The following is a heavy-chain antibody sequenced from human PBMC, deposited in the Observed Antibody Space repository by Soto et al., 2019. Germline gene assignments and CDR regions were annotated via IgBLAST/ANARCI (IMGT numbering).Heavy chain of an antibody. V-gene: IGHV4-39*01. J-gene: IGHJ6*02. Sequence: QLQLQESGPGLVKPSETLSLTCTVSGGSISSSSYYWGWIRQPPGKGLEWIGSIYYSGSTYYNPSLKSRVTISVDTSKNQFSLKLSSVTAADTAVYYCASQLYDSSGYFGYYGMDVWGQGTTVTVSS. CDR1: GGSISSSSYY. CDR3: ASQLYDSSGYFGYYGMDV. D-gene: IGHD3-22*01. CDR2: IYYSGST.